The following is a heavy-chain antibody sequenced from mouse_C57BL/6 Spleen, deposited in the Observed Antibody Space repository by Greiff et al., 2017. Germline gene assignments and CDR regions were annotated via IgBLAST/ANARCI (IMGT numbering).Heavy chain of an antibody. J-gene: IGHJ2*01. Sequence: VQLQQPGAELVMPGASVKLSCKASGYTFTSYWMHWVKQRPGHGLEWIGEIDPSDSYTNYNQKFKGKSTLPVDKSTSTAYMQLSSLTSEDSAVYYCARGSNRNYFDYWGQGTTLTVSS. CDR2: IDPSDSYT. V-gene: IGHV1-69*01. CDR3: ARGSNRNYFDY. D-gene: IGHD2-5*01. CDR1: GYTFTSYW.